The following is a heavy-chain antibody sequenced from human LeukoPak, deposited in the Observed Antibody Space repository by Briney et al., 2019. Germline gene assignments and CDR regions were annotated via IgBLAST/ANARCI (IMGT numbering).Heavy chain of an antibody. Sequence: PGGSLRLSCAASGFIVSSNYMSWVRQAPGKGLEWVSIFYSGGSTYYADSVKGRFTISRDSSKNTLYLQMNSLRAEDTAVYYCARGKVSRSLEGAFDYWGQGTLVTVSS. CDR3: ARGKVSRSLEGAFDY. CDR1: GFIVSSNY. V-gene: IGHV3-53*01. J-gene: IGHJ4*02. CDR2: FYSGGST. D-gene: IGHD3-3*01.